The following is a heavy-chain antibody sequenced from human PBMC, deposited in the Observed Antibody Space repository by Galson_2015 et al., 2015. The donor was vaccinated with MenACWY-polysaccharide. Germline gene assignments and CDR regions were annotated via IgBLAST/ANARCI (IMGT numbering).Heavy chain of an antibody. Sequence: ETLSLTCTVSGGSMTNLYWSWLRQSPGRGLEWIGFIYFSGSTTYNPSFACRVIISVDTSNNQFSLRLSSVTAADTAVYYCACISEAYPRVALDVWGQGTLVTVSS. CDR2: IYFSGST. CDR1: GGSMTNLY. CDR3: ACISEAYPRVALDV. V-gene: IGHV4-59*11. D-gene: IGHD2-21*01. J-gene: IGHJ3*01.